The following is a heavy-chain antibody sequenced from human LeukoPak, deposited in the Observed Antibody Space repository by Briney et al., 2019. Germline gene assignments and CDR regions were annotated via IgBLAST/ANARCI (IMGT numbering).Heavy chain of an antibody. CDR1: GYTFNSHY. Sequence: ASVTVSCKASGYTFNSHYMHWVRQAPGQGLEWMAMINPSSGSTTCAQKFQGRLTMTRDTSTSTVYMELSSLRSEDTAVYYCVREYYFGSGRGLSWFDPWGQGTLVTVSS. J-gene: IGHJ5*02. CDR3: VREYYFGSGRGLSWFDP. V-gene: IGHV1-46*02. CDR2: INPSSGST. D-gene: IGHD3-10*01.